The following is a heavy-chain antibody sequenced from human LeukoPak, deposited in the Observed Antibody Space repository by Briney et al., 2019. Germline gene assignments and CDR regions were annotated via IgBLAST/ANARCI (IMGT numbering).Heavy chain of an antibody. CDR2: ISSSSSYK. V-gene: IGHV3-21*01. CDR3: AGYSSSWYVVDYYYGMDV. J-gene: IGHJ6*02. D-gene: IGHD6-13*01. CDR1: GFTFSSYS. Sequence: GGSLRLSCAASGFTFSSYSMNWVRQPPGKGLEWVSYISSSSSYKYYADSVKGRFTISRDNGKNSLYLQMNSLRAEDTAVYYCAGYSSSWYVVDYYYGMDVWGQGTTVTVS.